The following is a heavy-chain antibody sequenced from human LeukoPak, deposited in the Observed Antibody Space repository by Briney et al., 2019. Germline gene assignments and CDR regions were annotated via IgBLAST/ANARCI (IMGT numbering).Heavy chain of an antibody. J-gene: IGHJ3*01. CDR3: AREGTFDFGDYSALDL. CDR2: INPNSGGT. Sequence: ASVKVSCKASGDAFNGYYMHWVRQAAGQGLEWMGWINPNSGGTKYAQKFQGRITMARDTSTNTDYMELSRLRSDDTAVYYCAREGTFDFGDYSALDLWDQGTMVTVSS. CDR1: GDAFNGYY. V-gene: IGHV1-2*02. D-gene: IGHD4-17*01.